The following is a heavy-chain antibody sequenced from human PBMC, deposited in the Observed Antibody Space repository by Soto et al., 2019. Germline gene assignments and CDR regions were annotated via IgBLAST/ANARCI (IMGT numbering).Heavy chain of an antibody. CDR3: ARDAWQQCPGDY. V-gene: IGHV1-18*01. J-gene: IGHJ4*02. D-gene: IGHD2-2*01. CDR2: ISADNSNR. CDR1: GYTFASHG. Sequence: QVQLVQSGAEVKKPGASVKVSCKGSGYTFASHGISWVRQAPGQGLEWMGWISADNSNRNYAEKFQGRVTMTTDTSTSTAYLEVRSLRSDDTPVYYCARDAWQQCPGDYWGQGTLVTVSS.